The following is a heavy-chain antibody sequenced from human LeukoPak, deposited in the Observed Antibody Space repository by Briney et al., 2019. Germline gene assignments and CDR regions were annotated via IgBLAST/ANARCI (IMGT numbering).Heavy chain of an antibody. J-gene: IGHJ5*02. CDR3: ARDRRSSTSCYVESGIGNWFDP. V-gene: IGHV4-38-2*02. Sequence: SETLSLTCTVSGYSISSGYYWGWIRQPPGNGLEWIGTIYHSGSTYYNPSLKSRVTISVDTSKNQFSLKLSSVTAADTAVYYCARDRRSSTSCYVESGIGNWFDPWGQGTLVTVSS. CDR1: GYSISSGYY. D-gene: IGHD2-2*01. CDR2: IYHSGST.